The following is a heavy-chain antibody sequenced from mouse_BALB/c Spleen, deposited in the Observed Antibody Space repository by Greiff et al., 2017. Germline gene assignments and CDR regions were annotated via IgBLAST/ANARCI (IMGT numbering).Heavy chain of an antibody. Sequence: QVHVKQSGPGLVQPSQSLSITCTVSGFSLTSYGVHWVRQSPGKGLEWLGVIWSGGSTDYNAAFISRLSISKDNSKSQVFFKMNSLQANDTAIYYCARKGTGKGYAMDYWGQGTSVTVSS. V-gene: IGHV2-2*02. CDR3: ARKGTGKGYAMDY. J-gene: IGHJ4*01. CDR1: GFSLTSYG. D-gene: IGHD4-1*01. CDR2: IWSGGST.